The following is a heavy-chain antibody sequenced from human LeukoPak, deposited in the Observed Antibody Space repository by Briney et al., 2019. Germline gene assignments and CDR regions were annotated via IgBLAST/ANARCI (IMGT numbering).Heavy chain of an antibody. CDR3: ARVGYTSGWYFDY. Sequence: TGGSLRLSCAASGFSFSVYSIDWVRQATGKGLECVSSISGSSRYIHHADSVKGRFTISRDNAKNSVFLQMNSLRAEGTAVYYCARVGYTSGWYFDYWGRGTLVTVSS. J-gene: IGHJ4*02. CDR1: GFSFSVYS. V-gene: IGHV3-21*01. CDR2: ISGSSRYI. D-gene: IGHD6-19*01.